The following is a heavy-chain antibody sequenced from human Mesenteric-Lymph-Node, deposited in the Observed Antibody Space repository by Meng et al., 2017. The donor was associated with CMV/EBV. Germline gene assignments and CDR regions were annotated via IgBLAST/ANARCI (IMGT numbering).Heavy chain of an antibody. D-gene: IGHD2-2*01. CDR1: GYSFTSYW. J-gene: IGHJ2*01. CDR2: IYPGDSEI. CDR3: ARRGGYCSGTRCLLVSYWYFDL. V-gene: IGHV5-51*01. Sequence: GESLKISCKVSGYSFTSYWIGWVRQVPGKGLEWMGIIYPGDSEIRYSPSFQGQVTISADKSINTAYLQWSSLKASDTAMYYCARRGGYCSGTRCLLVSYWYFDLWGRGTLVTVS.